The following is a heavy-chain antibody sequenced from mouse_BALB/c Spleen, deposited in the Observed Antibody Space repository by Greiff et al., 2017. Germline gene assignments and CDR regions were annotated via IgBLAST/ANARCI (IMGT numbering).Heavy chain of an antibody. J-gene: IGHJ4*01. CDR2: IRNKANGYTT. CDR1: GFTFTDYY. Sequence: EVKVVESGGGLVQPGGSLRLSCATSGFTFTDYYMSWVRQPPGKALEWLGFIRNKANGYTTEYSASVKGRFTISRDNSQSILYLQMNTLRAEDSATYYCARDGRTGPYAMDYWGQGTSVTVSS. CDR3: ARDGRTGPYAMDY. V-gene: IGHV7-3*02. D-gene: IGHD4-1*01.